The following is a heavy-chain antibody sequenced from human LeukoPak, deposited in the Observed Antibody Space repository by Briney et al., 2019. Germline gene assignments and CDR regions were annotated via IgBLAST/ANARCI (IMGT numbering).Heavy chain of an antibody. CDR1: GYSFTSYW. D-gene: IGHD3-10*01. CDR2: IYPGDSDT. J-gene: IGHJ4*02. V-gene: IGHV5-51*01. Sequence: GESLKISCKGSGYSFTSYWIGWVRQMPGKGLEWMGIIYPGDSDTRYSPSFQGQVTISADKSISTAYLQWSSLKASDTAMYYCARVEGFGELIPYYFDYWGQGTLVTVSS. CDR3: ARVEGFGELIPYYFDY.